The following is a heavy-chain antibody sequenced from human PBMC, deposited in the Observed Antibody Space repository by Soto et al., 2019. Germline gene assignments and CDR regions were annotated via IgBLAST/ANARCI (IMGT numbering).Heavy chain of an antibody. CDR1: GYTFTGYY. D-gene: IGHD1-7*01. J-gene: IGHJ4*02. CDR3: APLPSRHPNRRPTWNYAVDY. Sequence: ASVKVSCKASGYTFTGYYMHWVRQAPGQGLEWMGWINPNSGGTNYAQKFQDRVTLTRDTSLSTAYMELNSLRSDDTAVYYCAPLPSRHPNRRPTWNYAVDYWGQGTLVTVSS. CDR2: INPNSGGT. V-gene: IGHV1-2*02.